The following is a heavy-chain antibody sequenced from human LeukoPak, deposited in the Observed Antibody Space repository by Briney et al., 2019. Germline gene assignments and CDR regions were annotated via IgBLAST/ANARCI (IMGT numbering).Heavy chain of an antibody. D-gene: IGHD1-14*01. J-gene: IGHJ5*02. V-gene: IGHV3-23*01. CDR2: INGSGAST. CDR3: AKKYNTGLDP. Sequence: GGSLRLSCSASGFTFNTYTMHWVRQAPGKGLEWVSDINGSGASTYYADSVKGRFTISRDNSKNTLYLQMNSLRAEDTAVYYCAKKYNTGLDPWGQGTLVTVSS. CDR1: GFTFNTYT.